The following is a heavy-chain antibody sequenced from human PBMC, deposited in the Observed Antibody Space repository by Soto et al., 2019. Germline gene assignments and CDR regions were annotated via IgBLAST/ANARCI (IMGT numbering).Heavy chain of an antibody. Sequence: ASVKVYCKAAGYTFTGYYMHWVRQAPGQGLEWMGWINPNSGGTNYAQKFQGRVTMTRDTSISTAYMELSRLRSDDTAVYYCARDRATVTAFDGFDIWGQGTMVTVSS. J-gene: IGHJ3*02. V-gene: IGHV1-2*02. CDR2: INPNSGGT. D-gene: IGHD2-21*02. CDR3: ARDRATVTAFDGFDI. CDR1: GYTFTGYY.